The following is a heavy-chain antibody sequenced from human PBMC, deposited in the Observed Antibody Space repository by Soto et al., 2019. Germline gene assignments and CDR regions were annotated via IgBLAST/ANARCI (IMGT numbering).Heavy chain of an antibody. Sequence: QVQLVQSGAEVKKPGSSVKVSCKTSGVSFNNNGIGWVRQAPGHGLEWMGGVSPPFRTSNYARKFQGRISITADASTGTAKMELSRLTSDDTAQYYCARVLYYGSGSYAPYGMDVWGQGNTVTVSS. CDR2: VSPPFRTS. D-gene: IGHD3-10*01. V-gene: IGHV1-69*01. J-gene: IGHJ6*02. CDR1: GVSFNNNG. CDR3: ARVLYYGSGSYAPYGMDV.